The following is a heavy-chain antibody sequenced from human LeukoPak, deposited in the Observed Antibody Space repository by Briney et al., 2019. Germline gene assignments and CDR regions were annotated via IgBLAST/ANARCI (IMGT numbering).Heavy chain of an antibody. Sequence: AGGSLRLSCAASGFTFSSYSMNWVRQAPGRGLEWVANIKEDGSEKYYVDSVKGRFTISRDNTKNSLYLQMNSLRAEDTAVYYCARENSGFDYEDALDIWGQGTMVTVSS. V-gene: IGHV3-7*01. CDR1: GFTFSSYS. J-gene: IGHJ3*02. D-gene: IGHD5-12*01. CDR3: ARENSGFDYEDALDI. CDR2: IKEDGSEK.